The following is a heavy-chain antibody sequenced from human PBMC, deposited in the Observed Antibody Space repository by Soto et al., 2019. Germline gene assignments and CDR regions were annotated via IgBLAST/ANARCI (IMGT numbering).Heavy chain of an antibody. D-gene: IGHD3-22*01. V-gene: IGHV1-69*01. CDR2: IIPIFGTA. J-gene: IGHJ4*02. CDR1: GGTFSSYA. CDR3: TDTEAATYYYDSNGSRRGSVTFDY. Sequence: QVQLVQSGAEVTKPGSSVKVSCKASGGTFSSYAISWVRQAPGQGIECLGGIIPIFGTANYAQEFHGRVTIAADESTSTAYMVLSSLRSEDRAVNYWTDTEAATYYYDSNGSRRGSVTFDYWGQGTLVTVSS.